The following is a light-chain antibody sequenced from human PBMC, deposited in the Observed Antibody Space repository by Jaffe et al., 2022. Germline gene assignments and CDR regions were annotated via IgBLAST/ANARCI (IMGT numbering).Light chain of an antibody. CDR1: QSVGSSF. J-gene: IGKJ2*01. Sequence: EVVLTQYPGTLSLSPGERATLSCRASQSVGSSFFAWYQHKPGQAPRLLIYGAYHRATGVPDRFSGSGSGTDFTLTITRLEPEDFAVYYCQQYGRSLLTFGQGTKLEIK. V-gene: IGKV3-20*01. CDR2: GAY. CDR3: QQYGRSLLT.